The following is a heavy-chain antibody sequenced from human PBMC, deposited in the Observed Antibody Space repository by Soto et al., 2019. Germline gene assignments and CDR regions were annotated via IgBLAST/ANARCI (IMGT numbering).Heavy chain of an antibody. J-gene: IGHJ6*02. CDR2: IIPIFGTA. V-gene: IGHV1-69*12. CDR3: ARGEQRYYYYGMDV. Sequence: QVQLVQSGAEVKKPGSSVKVSCKASGGTFSSYAISWVRQAPGQGLDWMGGIIPIFGTANYAQKFQGRVTITADESTSTAYLELGSLRSEDTAVYYCARGEQRYYYYGMDVWGHGTTVTVSS. D-gene: IGHD1-26*01. CDR1: GGTFSSYA.